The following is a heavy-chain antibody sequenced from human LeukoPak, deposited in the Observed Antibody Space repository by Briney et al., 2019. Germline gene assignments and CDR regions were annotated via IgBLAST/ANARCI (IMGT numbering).Heavy chain of an antibody. CDR3: ARRGYSYGLPLDY. J-gene: IGHJ4*02. V-gene: IGHV4-59*08. D-gene: IGHD5-18*01. CDR2: IYYSGST. Sequence: PSETLSLTCTASGGSISSYYWSWIRQPPGKGLEWIGYIYYSGSTNCNPSLKSRVTISVDTSKNQFSLKLSSVTAADTAVYYCARRGYSYGLPLDYWGQGTLVTVSS. CDR1: GGSISSYY.